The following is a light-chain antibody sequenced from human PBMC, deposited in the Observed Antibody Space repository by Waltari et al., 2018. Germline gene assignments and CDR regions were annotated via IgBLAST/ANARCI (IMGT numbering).Light chain of an antibody. CDR2: KDS. J-gene: IGLJ2*01. CDR3: QSADSSGTVV. Sequence: SYELTQPPSVSVSPGPTARITCSADALTKQYAYWYQQKPGQAPVLVIYKDSERPSGIPERFSGSSSGTTVTLTISGVQAEDEADYYCQSADSSGTVVFGGGTKLTVL. CDR1: ALTKQY. V-gene: IGLV3-25*03.